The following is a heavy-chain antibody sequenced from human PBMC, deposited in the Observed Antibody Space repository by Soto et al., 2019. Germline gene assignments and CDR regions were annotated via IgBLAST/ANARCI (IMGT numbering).Heavy chain of an antibody. Sequence: QVLVVESGGGVVQPGRSLTLSCAASGFTFSTYGMHWVRQAPGKGLEWEACISKDGGDKSYSDSVKGRFTITRDNSQNTMYLQVNSLRTDDTAVYYCARGSGYDFDHWGQGTLVTVSS. CDR3: ARGSGYDFDH. V-gene: IGHV3-30*03. CDR2: ISKDGGDK. D-gene: IGHD5-12*01. CDR1: GFTFSTYG. J-gene: IGHJ5*02.